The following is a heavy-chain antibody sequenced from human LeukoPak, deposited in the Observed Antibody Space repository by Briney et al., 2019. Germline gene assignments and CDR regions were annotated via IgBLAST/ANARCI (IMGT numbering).Heavy chain of an antibody. V-gene: IGHV4-39*02. D-gene: IGHD4-17*01. CDR3: ARLPRDGDYDPGLDP. Sequence: PSETLSLTCTVSGGSISSSSYYWGWIRQPPGQGLDWFGCISYSASTYHNPSLKSRVTVSVATSKNHFSLKLSSVTAADAAVYYCARLPRDGDYDPGLDPWGQGTLVTVSS. CDR2: ISYSAST. J-gene: IGHJ5*02. CDR1: GGSISSSSYY.